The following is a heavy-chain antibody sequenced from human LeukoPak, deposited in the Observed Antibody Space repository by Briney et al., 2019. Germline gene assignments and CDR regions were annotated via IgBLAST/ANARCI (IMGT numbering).Heavy chain of an antibody. CDR3: VRRDHGWNYFDY. D-gene: IGHD6-19*01. CDR2: IYYTGKH. J-gene: IGHJ4*02. CDR1: GVSINTHY. V-gene: IGHV4-59*08. Sequence: SETLSLTCAVSGVSINTHYGGWIRQPPGKGLEWIGNIYYTGKHTYNQSLKSRVTISLDTSRNHLSLKLTSVLAAATAISYCVRRDHGWNYFDYWGQGILVTVSS.